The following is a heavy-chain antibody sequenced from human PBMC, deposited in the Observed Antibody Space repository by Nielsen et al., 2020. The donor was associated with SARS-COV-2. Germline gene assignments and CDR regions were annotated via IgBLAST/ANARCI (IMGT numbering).Heavy chain of an antibody. Sequence: GESLKISCAASGFTFSSYGIHWVRQAPGKGLEWVAVSSHDGSDAEYADSMKGRFTISRDNAKNSLFLQMNSLRAEDTAVYYCGMTTDFYYYGMDVWGQGTAVTVSS. J-gene: IGHJ6*02. CDR3: GMTTDFYYYGMDV. CDR2: SSHDGSDA. V-gene: IGHV3-33*05. CDR1: GFTFSSYG. D-gene: IGHD1-1*01.